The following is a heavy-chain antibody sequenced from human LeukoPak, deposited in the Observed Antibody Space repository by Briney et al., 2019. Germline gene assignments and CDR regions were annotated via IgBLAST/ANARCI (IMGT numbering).Heavy chain of an antibody. CDR1: GFTFSDYE. CDR3: AREKTARSDY. D-gene: IGHD6-6*01. V-gene: IGHV3-48*03. J-gene: IGHJ4*02. CDR2: ISSSGSSI. Sequence: GGSLRLSCAASGFTFSDYEMNWVRQAQGKGLEWLSYISSSGSSIYYADSVKGRFTISRDNARNSLYLQMNSLRAEDTAVYHCAREKTARSDYWGQGTLVTVSS.